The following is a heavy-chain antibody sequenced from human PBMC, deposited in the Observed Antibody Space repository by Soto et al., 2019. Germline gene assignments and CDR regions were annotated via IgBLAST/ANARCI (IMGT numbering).Heavy chain of an antibody. J-gene: IGHJ5*02. CDR1: GYTFTSYG. V-gene: IGHV1-18*01. D-gene: IGHD3-9*01. CDR2: ISAYNGNT. CDR3: ARNDTPVLQYFDWPPIARRGFDP. Sequence: QVQMVQSGAEVKKPGASVKVSCKASGYTFTSYGISWVRQAPGQGLEWMGWISAYNGNTNYAQKLQGRVTMTTDTSNSTGDMELRSLRSDDTAVYYCARNDTPVLQYFDWPPIARRGFDPWGQGTLVTVS.